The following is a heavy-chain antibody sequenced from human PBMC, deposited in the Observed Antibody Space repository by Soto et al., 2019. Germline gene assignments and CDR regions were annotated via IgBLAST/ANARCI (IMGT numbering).Heavy chain of an antibody. CDR1: GFTFSNAW. D-gene: IGHD4-17*01. J-gene: IGHJ4*02. V-gene: IGHV3-15*07. CDR3: TTDAGGVNYGDYVAY. CDR2: IKRKTDGGTT. Sequence: EVQLVESGGGLVEPGGCLRLSCAASGFTFSNAWMNWVRQAPGRGLEWVGRIKRKTDGGTTDYTAPVKGRFTISRDDSENTLYLQMNSLKTEDTAVYYCTTDAGGVNYGDYVAYWGQGTLVTVSS.